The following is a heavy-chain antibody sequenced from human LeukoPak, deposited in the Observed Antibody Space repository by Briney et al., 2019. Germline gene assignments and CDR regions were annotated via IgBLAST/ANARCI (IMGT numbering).Heavy chain of an antibody. V-gene: IGHV1-69*04. CDR2: IIPILGIT. CDR1: GGTFSYYA. Sequence: GASVKVSCKASGGTFSYYAITWVRQAPGQGLEWMGRIIPILGITKYAQKFQGRVTITADRSTSTAYMELSSLRSEDTAVYYCARDEDYYGMDVWGQGTTVTVSS. J-gene: IGHJ6*02. CDR3: ARDEDYYGMDV.